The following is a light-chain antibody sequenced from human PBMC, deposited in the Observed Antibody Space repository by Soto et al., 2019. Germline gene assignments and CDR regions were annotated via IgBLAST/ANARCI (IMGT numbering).Light chain of an antibody. CDR3: QQYNNWCT. Sequence: EIVMTQSPATLSVSPGERATLSCRASQSVSNNLAWYQKKPGQAPRLLIYGASTRATGIPARFSGSGSGTYFTLTISSLQSEYFAFYYCQQYNNWCTFGQGTRVDIK. J-gene: IGKJ1*01. CDR1: QSVSNN. V-gene: IGKV3-15*01. CDR2: GAS.